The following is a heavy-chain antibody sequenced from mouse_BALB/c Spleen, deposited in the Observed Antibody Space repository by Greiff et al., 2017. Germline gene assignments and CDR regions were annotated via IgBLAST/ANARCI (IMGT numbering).Heavy chain of an antibody. CDR1: GYTFTDYN. CDR2: INPNNGGT. Sequence: EVQLQESGPELVKPGASVKIPCKASGYTFTDYNMDWVKQSHGKSLEWIGDINPNNGGTIYNQKFKGKATLTVDKSSSTAYMELRSLTSEDTAVYYCARRDFDYYGSSYAMDYWGQGTSVTVSS. J-gene: IGHJ4*01. D-gene: IGHD1-1*01. V-gene: IGHV1-18*01. CDR3: ARRDFDYYGSSYAMDY.